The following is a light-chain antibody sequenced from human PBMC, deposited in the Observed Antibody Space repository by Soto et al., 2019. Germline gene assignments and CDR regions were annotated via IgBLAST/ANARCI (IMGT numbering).Light chain of an antibody. Sequence: DIQMTQSPSTLSASVGDRVTITCRASQSISSWLAWYQQKPGKAPKLLIYKASNLESGVPSRFSGSGSGTKFTLNISSLQPDDVATYYCQQYNSYSPITFGQGTRLEIK. CDR1: QSISSW. CDR3: QQYNSYSPIT. V-gene: IGKV1-5*03. CDR2: KAS. J-gene: IGKJ5*01.